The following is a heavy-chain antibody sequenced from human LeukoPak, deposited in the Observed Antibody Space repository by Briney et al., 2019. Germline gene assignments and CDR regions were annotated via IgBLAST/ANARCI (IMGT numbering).Heavy chain of an antibody. Sequence: ASVKVSCKASGYTFTSYYMHWVRQAPGQGLEWMGIINPSGGSTSYAQKFQGRVTMTRDTSTSTVYMELSSLRSEDTAVYYCARVPTPLNCGGDCYPGAWGQGTLVTASS. CDR1: GYTFTSYY. V-gene: IGHV1-46*01. CDR2: INPSGGST. J-gene: IGHJ5*02. CDR3: ARVPTPLNCGGDCYPGA. D-gene: IGHD2-21*02.